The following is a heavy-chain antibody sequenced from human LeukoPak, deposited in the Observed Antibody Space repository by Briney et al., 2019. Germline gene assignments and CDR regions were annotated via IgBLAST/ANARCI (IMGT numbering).Heavy chain of an antibody. J-gene: IGHJ3*02. CDR2: INPNSGGT. Sequence: ASVKVSCKASGYTFTSYYMHWVRQAPGQGLEWMGRINPNSGGTNYAQKFQGRVTMTRDTSISTAYMELSRLRSDDTAVYYCARNYDLDAFDIWGQGTMVTVSS. CDR1: GYTFTSYY. CDR3: ARNYDLDAFDI. V-gene: IGHV1-2*06. D-gene: IGHD1-7*01.